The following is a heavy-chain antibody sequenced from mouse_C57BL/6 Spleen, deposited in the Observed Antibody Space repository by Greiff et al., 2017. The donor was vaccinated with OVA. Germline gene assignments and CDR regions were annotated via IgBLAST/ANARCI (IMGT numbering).Heavy chain of an antibody. Sequence: QVQLQQSGAELVRPGTSVKVSCKASGYAFTNYLIEWVKQRPGQGLEWIGVINPGSGGTNYNEKFKGKATLTADKSSSTAYMQLSSLTSEDSAVYCCARRGYDYDGFDYWGQGTTLTVSS. V-gene: IGHV1-54*01. D-gene: IGHD2-4*01. J-gene: IGHJ2*01. CDR1: GYAFTNYL. CDR3: ARRGYDYDGFDY. CDR2: INPGSGGT.